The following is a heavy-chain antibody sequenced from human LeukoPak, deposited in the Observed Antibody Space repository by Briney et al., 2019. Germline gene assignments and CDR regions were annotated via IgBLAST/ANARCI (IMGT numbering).Heavy chain of an antibody. Sequence: GGSLRLSCAASGFTFSSYGMHWVRQAPGKGLEWVAFIRYDGSNKYYADSVKGRFTISRDNSKNTLYLQMNSLRAEDTAVYYCARDLSAVAGSGYWGQGTLVTVSS. J-gene: IGHJ4*02. CDR2: IRYDGSNK. CDR3: ARDLSAVAGSGY. D-gene: IGHD6-19*01. V-gene: IGHV3-30*02. CDR1: GFTFSSYG.